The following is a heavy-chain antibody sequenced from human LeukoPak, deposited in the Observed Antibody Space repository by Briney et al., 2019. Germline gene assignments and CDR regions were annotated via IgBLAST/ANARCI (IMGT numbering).Heavy chain of an antibody. J-gene: IGHJ3*02. D-gene: IGHD1-26*01. Sequence: PGGSLRLSCAASGFXFSSYGINWVRQAPGKGREWVSDISSSSSTIYYADPMKGRSTISRDNAKNSLFLQMNSLRDEDTAVYYCARDYRAAFDIWGQGTMVTVSS. CDR2: ISSSSSTI. V-gene: IGHV3-48*02. CDR1: GFXFSSYG. CDR3: ARDYRAAFDI.